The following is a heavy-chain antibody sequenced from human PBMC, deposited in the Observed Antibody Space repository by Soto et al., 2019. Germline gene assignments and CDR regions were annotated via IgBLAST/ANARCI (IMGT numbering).Heavy chain of an antibody. V-gene: IGHV3-30-3*01. D-gene: IGHD2-15*01. CDR3: ARDLRYCSGGSCSIP. J-gene: IGHJ5*02. Sequence: QVQLVESGGGVVQPGRSLRLSCAASGFTFSSYAMHWVRQAPGKGLEWVAVISYDGSNKYYADSVKGRFTISRDNSKNTLYLQMNSLRAEDTAVYYCARDLRYCSGGSCSIPWGQGTLVTVSS. CDR2: ISYDGSNK. CDR1: GFTFSSYA.